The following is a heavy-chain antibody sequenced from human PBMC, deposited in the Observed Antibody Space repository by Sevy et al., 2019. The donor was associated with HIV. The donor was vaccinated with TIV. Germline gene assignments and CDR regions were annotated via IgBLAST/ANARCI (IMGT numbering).Heavy chain of an antibody. CDR2: IRYDGSTR. V-gene: IGHV3-30*02. J-gene: IGHJ3*02. CDR3: VKGLGMVQGALLSDDT. CDR1: GFSFSAYG. D-gene: IGHD3-10*01. Sequence: GGSLRLSCAASGFSFSAYGMHGVRQAPCKGLEWVTFIRYDGSTRYYADSVKGRFTISRDNLRSTLYLEMNSLRAEDTAVYYCVKGLGMVQGALLSDDTWGQGTMVTVSS.